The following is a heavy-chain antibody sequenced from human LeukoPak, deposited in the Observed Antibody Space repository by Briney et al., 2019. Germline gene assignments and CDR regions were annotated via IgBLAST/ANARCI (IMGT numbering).Heavy chain of an antibody. J-gene: IGHJ3*02. CDR3: EVAAMEMAFDI. CDR2: MNPNSGNT. CDR1: GYTFTSYE. V-gene: IGHV1-8*01. D-gene: IGHD2-15*01. Sequence: ASVKVSCKASGYTFTSYEINWARQATGQGLEWMGWMNPNSGNTGYAQKFQGRVTMTRNTSISTAYMELSSLRSEDTAVYYCEVAAMEMAFDIWGQGTMVTVSS.